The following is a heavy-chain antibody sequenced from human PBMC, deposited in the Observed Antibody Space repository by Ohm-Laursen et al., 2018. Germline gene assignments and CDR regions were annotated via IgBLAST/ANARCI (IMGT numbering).Heavy chain of an antibody. CDR1: GFTFSSYS. V-gene: IGHV3-21*04. Sequence: GSLRLSCTASGFTFSSYSMNWVRQAPGKGLEWVSSISSSSSYIYYADSVKGRFTISRDNSKNTLYLQMNSLRAEDTAVYYCAKSPEGSITIFGVVRYYFDYWGQGTLVTVSS. D-gene: IGHD3-3*01. CDR2: ISSSSSYI. CDR3: AKSPEGSITIFGVVRYYFDY. J-gene: IGHJ4*02.